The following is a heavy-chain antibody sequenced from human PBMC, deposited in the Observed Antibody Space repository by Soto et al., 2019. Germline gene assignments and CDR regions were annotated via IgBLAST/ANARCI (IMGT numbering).Heavy chain of an antibody. D-gene: IGHD4-17*01. J-gene: IGHJ4*02. CDR3: AHDYGLTNYFDY. V-gene: IGHV2-5*02. CDR2: IYWDDDK. Sequence: QITLKESGPTLVKPTQTLTLTCTFSGFSLSTSGVGVGWIRQPPGKALEWLALIYWDDDKRYSPSLKSRLTIPKDTAKNQVVLTMTNMDPVDTATYYCAHDYGLTNYFDYWGQGTLVTVSS. CDR1: GFSLSTSGVG.